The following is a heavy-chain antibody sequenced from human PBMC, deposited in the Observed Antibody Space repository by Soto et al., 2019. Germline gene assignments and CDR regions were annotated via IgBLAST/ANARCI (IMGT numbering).Heavy chain of an antibody. J-gene: IGHJ6*03. CDR1: GGSISSGDYY. V-gene: IGHV4-30-4*01. Sequence: SETLSLTCTVSGGSISSGDYYWSWIRQPPGKGLEWIGYIYYSGSTYYNPSLKSRVTISVDTSKNQFSLKLSSVTAADTAVYYCARGVGSHYYYYYYMDVWGKGTTVTVSS. D-gene: IGHD2-15*01. CDR2: IYYSGST. CDR3: ARGVGSHYYYYYYMDV.